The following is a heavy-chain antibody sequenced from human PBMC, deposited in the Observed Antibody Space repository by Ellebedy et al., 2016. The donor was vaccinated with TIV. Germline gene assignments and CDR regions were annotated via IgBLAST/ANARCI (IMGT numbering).Heavy chain of an antibody. V-gene: IGHV4-39*07. J-gene: IGHJ5*02. CDR3: ARDRSNYYGSGSRWFDP. D-gene: IGHD3-10*01. CDR2: IYYSGST. Sequence: SETLSLXXTVSGGSISSSSYYWGWIRQPPGKGLEWIGSIYYSGSTYYNPSLKSRVTISVDTSKNQFSLKLSSVTAADTAVYYCARDRSNYYGSGSRWFDPWGQGTLVTVSS. CDR1: GGSISSSSYY.